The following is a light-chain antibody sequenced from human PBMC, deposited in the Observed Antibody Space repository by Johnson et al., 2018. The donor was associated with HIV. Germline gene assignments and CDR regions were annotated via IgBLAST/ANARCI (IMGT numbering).Light chain of an antibody. CDR1: SSNIANNY. CDR3: GTWDSSLSVYV. CDR2: DNN. Sequence: QSVLTQSPSVSAAPGQKVTISCSGSSSNIANNYVSWYQQLPGTAPKLLIYDNNKRPSGIPDRFSGSKSGTSATLGITGLQTGDEADYYCGTWDSSLSVYVFGTGTKVTVL. V-gene: IGLV1-51*01. J-gene: IGLJ1*01.